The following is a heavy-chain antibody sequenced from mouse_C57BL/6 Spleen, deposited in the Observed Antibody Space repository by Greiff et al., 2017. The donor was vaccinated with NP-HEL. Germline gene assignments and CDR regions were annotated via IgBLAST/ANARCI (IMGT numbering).Heavy chain of an antibody. D-gene: IGHD3-2*02. CDR2: IDPENGDT. CDR3: TTRAQATSAY. J-gene: IGHJ3*01. CDR1: GFNINDDY. V-gene: IGHV14-4*01. Sequence: EVQLQQSGAELVRPGASVKLSCTASGFNINDDYMHWVKQRPEQGLEWLGWIDPENGDTEYASKFQGKATITADTSSNTAYLQLSSLTSEDTAVYYCTTRAQATSAYWGQGTLVTVSA.